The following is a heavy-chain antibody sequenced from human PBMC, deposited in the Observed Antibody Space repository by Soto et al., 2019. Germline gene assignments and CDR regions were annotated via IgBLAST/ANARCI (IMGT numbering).Heavy chain of an antibody. J-gene: IGHJ2*01. CDR1: GFTVSSNY. V-gene: IGHV3-53*04. CDR3: ARAKGRYWYFDL. Sequence: EVQLVESGGGLVQPGGSLRLSCAASGFTVSSNYMSWVRQAPGKGLEWVSVIYSGGSTYYADSVKGRFTISRHNSKNPLYLQMNSLRAEDTAVYYCARAKGRYWYFDLWGRGTLVTVSS. CDR2: IYSGGST. D-gene: IGHD3-10*01.